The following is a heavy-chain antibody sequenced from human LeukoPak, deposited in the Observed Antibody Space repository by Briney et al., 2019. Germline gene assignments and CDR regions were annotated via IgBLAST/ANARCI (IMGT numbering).Heavy chain of an antibody. CDR3: ARDYHWRCDYVWGSYIDGMDV. CDR2: ISAYNGNT. V-gene: IGHV1-18*01. Sequence: ASVKVSCKASGYTFTSYGISWVRQAPGQGLEWMGWISAYNGNTNYAQKLQGRVTMTTDTSTSTAYMELRSLRSDDTAVYYCARDYHWRCDYVWGSYIDGMDVWGQGTTVTVSS. CDR1: GYTFTSYG. D-gene: IGHD3-16*01. J-gene: IGHJ6*02.